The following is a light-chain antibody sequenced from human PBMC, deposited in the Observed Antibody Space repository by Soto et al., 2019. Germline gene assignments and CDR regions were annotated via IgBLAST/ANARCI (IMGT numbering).Light chain of an antibody. CDR2: DVS. Sequence: PQPASVSGSPGQSITISCTGTSSDVGGYNYVSWYQQYPGKAPKLMICDVSNRPSGVSNRFSGSKSGNTASLTISGLQAEDEADYYCSSYTSSSARLYVFGTGTKVTV. CDR3: SSYTSSSARLYV. CDR1: SSDVGGYNY. V-gene: IGLV2-14*01. J-gene: IGLJ1*01.